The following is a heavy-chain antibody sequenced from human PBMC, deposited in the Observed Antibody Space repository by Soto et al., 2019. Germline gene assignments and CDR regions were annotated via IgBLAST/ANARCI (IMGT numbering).Heavy chain of an antibody. CDR2: ISSSSNYI. J-gene: IGHJ4*02. CDR3: ARENAYGDPNSFDY. V-gene: IGHV3-21*02. CDR1: GFTFSSYN. Sequence: EVQPVESGGGLVKPGGSLRLSCTASGFTFSSYNMNWVRQAPGKGLEWVSSISSSSNYIYYADSMKGRFTISRDNAKNSLYLQMNSLRAEDTAVYYCARENAYGDPNSFDYWGQGTLVTVSS. D-gene: IGHD4-17*01.